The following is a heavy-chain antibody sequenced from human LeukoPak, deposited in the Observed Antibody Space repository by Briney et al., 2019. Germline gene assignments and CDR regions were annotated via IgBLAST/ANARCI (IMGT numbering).Heavy chain of an antibody. CDR1: GFTFSSYA. Sequence: GSLRLSCAASGFTFSSYAMSWVRQAPGKGLEWIGSIYYSGSTYYNPSLKSRVTISVDTSKNQFSLKLSSVTAVDTAVYYCARYVGEKTAFDIWGQGTMVTVSS. CDR3: ARYVGEKTAFDI. CDR2: IYYSGST. V-gene: IGHV4-38-2*01. J-gene: IGHJ3*02. D-gene: IGHD3-10*01.